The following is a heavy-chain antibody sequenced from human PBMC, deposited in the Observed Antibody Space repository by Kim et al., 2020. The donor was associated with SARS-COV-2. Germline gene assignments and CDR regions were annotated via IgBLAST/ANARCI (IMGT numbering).Heavy chain of an antibody. CDR3: ARMPSSSSIRFFDY. V-gene: IGHV6-1*01. CDR1: GDSVSSNSAA. J-gene: IGHJ4*02. D-gene: IGHD6-6*01. Sequence: SQTLSLTCAISGDSVSSNSAAWNWIRQSPSRGLEWLGRTYYRSKGYNDNAGSVKSRITNNPDTSKNQCSLQLNSVPPEDTAVNYCARMPSSSSIRFFDYWGQGTLVTVSS. CDR2: TYYRSKGYN.